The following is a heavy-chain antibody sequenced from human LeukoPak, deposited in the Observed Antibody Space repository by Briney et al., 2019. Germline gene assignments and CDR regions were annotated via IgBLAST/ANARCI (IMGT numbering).Heavy chain of an antibody. CDR3: ARARGETTVTYYFDY. J-gene: IGHJ4*02. D-gene: IGHD4-17*01. V-gene: IGHV3-7*04. CDR2: IKKDGGEK. CDR1: GFTFSSYW. Sequence: PGGSLRLSCAASGFTFSSYWMTWVRQAPGKGLEGVANIKKDGGEKYYVDSVKGRFTISRDNAKNSLYLQMNSLRADDTAVYYCARARGETTVTYYFDYWGQGTLVTVSS.